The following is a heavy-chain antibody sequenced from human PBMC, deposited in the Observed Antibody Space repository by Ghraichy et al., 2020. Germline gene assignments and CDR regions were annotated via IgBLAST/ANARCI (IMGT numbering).Heavy chain of an antibody. J-gene: IGHJ4*02. CDR2: ISYDGSNK. CDR1: GFTFSSYA. CDR3: ARGGVTPGNV. V-gene: IGHV3-30*04. Sequence: GGSLRLSCAASGFTFSSYAMHWVRQAPGKGLEWVAVISYDGSNKYYADSVKGRFTISRDNSKNTLYLQMNSLRAEDTAVYYCARGGVTPGNVWGQGTLVTVPS. D-gene: IGHD4-23*01.